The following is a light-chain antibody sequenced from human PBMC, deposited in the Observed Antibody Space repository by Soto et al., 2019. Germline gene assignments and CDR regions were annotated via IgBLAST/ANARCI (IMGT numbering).Light chain of an antibody. CDR1: SSDIGGYNF. V-gene: IGLV2-14*03. CDR3: SSYTTSSTLV. J-gene: IGLJ3*02. CDR2: DVT. Sequence: QSALTQPASVSGSPGQSITISCTGTSSDIGGYNFVSWYQQHPGKAPKLMIYDVTNRPPGLSDRLSGSKSGNTASLTISGLQAEDEADYYCSSYTTSSTLVFGGGTKLTVL.